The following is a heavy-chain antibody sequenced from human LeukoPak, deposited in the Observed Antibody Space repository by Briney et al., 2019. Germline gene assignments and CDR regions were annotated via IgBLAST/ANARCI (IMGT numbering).Heavy chain of an antibody. CDR1: GFTFSSYA. J-gene: IGHJ3*02. Sequence: PGGSLRLSCVASGFTFSSYAMHWVRQAPGKGLEYVSAISSNGGSTYYANSVKGRFTISRDNSKNTLYLQMGSLRAEDIAVYYCAREWETYYYDSNAFDIWGQGTMVTVSS. D-gene: IGHD3-22*01. CDR3: AREWETYYYDSNAFDI. CDR2: ISSNGGST. V-gene: IGHV3-64*01.